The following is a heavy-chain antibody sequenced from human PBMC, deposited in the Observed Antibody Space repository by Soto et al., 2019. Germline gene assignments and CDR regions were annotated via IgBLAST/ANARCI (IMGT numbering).Heavy chain of an antibody. Sequence: GGSLRLSCAASGFTFSSYAMSWVRQAPGKGLEWVSAISGSGGSTYYADSVKGRFTISRDNSKNTLYLQMNSLRAEDTAVYYCAKADSSGYYYSADYWGQGTLVTVSS. D-gene: IGHD3-22*01. V-gene: IGHV3-23*01. CDR3: AKADSSGYYYSADY. CDR1: GFTFSSYA. CDR2: ISGSGGST. J-gene: IGHJ4*02.